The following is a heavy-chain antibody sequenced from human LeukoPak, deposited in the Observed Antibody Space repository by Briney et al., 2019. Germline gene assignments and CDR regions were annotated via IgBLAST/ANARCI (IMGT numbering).Heavy chain of an antibody. Sequence: PGGSLRLSCAASGFTFSSYRMSWVRQAPGKGLEGVANINQDGSEKYYVDSVKGRFTISRDNAKNSLYLQMNSLRAEDTAVYYCASVLSNYYYYYMDVWGKGTTVTVSS. J-gene: IGHJ6*03. CDR2: INQDGSEK. CDR1: GFTFSSYR. V-gene: IGHV3-7*01. CDR3: ASVLSNYYYYYMDV. D-gene: IGHD5/OR15-5a*01.